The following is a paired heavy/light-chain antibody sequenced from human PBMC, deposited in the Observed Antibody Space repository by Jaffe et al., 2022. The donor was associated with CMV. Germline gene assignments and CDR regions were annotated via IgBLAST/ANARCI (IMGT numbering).Light chain of an antibody. CDR3: ASWDDSLSGWV. V-gene: IGLV1-47*01. J-gene: IGLJ3*02. Sequence: QSVLTQPPSASGTPGQWVTISCSGSSSSIGSNFVYWYQQLPGTAPKLLIYRNDQRPSGVPDRFSGSKSDTSASLAISGLRSEDEADYYCASWDDSLSGWVFGGGTKLTVL. CDR2: RND. CDR1: SSSIGSNF.
Heavy chain of an antibody. D-gene: IGHD3-9*01. V-gene: IGHV3-30*18. CDR2: ISYDGSDK. CDR3: AKREDYDISTGYLGWGAPRNHYNSHYGMDV. Sequence: QVQLLESGGGVVQPERSLRLSCVASGFAFTGYGMHWVRQAPGKGLEWVALISYDGSDKYYADSVKGRFTISRDNSKNTVYLQMNALTAEDTAVYYCAKREDYDISTGYLGWGAPRNHYNSHYGMDVWGQGTTVTVSS. CDR1: GFAFTGYG. J-gene: IGHJ6*02.